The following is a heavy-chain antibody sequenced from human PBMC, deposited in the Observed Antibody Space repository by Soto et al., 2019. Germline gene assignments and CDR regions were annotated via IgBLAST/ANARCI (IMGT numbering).Heavy chain of an antibody. J-gene: IGHJ4*02. CDR2: IWYDGSNK. CDR1: GFTFSSYG. V-gene: IGHV3-33*01. CDR3: ARRGGYYYYDSSGYYFDY. D-gene: IGHD3-22*01. Sequence: GESLKISCAASGFTFSSYGMHWVRQAPGKGLEWVAVIWYDGSNKYYADSVKGRFTISRDNSKNTLYLQMNSLRAEDTAVYYCARRGGYYYYDSSGYYFDYWGQGTLVTVSS.